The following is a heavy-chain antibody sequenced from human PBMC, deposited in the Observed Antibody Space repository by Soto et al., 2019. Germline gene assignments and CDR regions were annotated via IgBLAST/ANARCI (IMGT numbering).Heavy chain of an antibody. Sequence: TGRSLRLSSAASGFSCSSYAMNGVRQAPGKGLEWVSAISGNGDIAYYADSVKGRLTNTRDNSKNTLYLQMNSLRVEDTAVYYCAPSWDFWSGHYPNRGLDYWGQGTLVAVSS. CDR1: GFSCSSYA. V-gene: IGHV3-23*01. CDR2: ISGNGDIA. D-gene: IGHD3-3*01. J-gene: IGHJ4*02. CDR3: APSWDFWSGHYPNRGLDY.